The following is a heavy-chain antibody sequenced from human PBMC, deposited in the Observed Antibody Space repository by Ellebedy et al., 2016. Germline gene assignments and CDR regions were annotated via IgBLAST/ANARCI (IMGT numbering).Heavy chain of an antibody. V-gene: IGHV3-30*03. Sequence: GGSLRLXCGASGFTFSRYAIHWVRQAPGRGLEWVAITVHDGSSRWFADSVKGRLTFSRDNSRNTLYLQINSLRMEDTAMYYCARDGSGWCPDIWGQGTMVSVSS. CDR2: TVHDGSSR. CDR3: ARDGSGWCPDI. D-gene: IGHD6-19*01. J-gene: IGHJ3*02. CDR1: GFTFSRYA.